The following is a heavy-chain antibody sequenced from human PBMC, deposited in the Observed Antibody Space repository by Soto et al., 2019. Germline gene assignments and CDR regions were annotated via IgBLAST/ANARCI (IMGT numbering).Heavy chain of an antibody. CDR1: GGTISGYY. Sequence: SETLSLTCTVTGGTISGYYWTWIRQSAGGGLEWIGRIYSGGSTNYNPSLKSRVTISLDTSMNHFSLRLSSVTAADTAVYYCARGQRFSDWFDPWGQGTLVTVSS. CDR3: ARGQRFSDWFDP. CDR2: IYSGGST. D-gene: IGHD3-3*01. J-gene: IGHJ5*02. V-gene: IGHV4-4*07.